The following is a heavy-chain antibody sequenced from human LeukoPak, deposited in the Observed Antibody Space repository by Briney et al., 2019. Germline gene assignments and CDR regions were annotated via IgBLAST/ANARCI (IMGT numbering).Heavy chain of an antibody. D-gene: IGHD1-1*01. J-gene: IGHJ4*02. CDR3: ARGPNSNWTGLDF. CDR1: GFSFSGHW. V-gene: IGHV3-74*01. CDR2: ISPTGSTT. Sequence: GGSLRLSCTASGFSFSGHWMHWARQLPGKGLVWVPRISPTGSTTSYADSVKGRFTVSRDNAKNTLYLQVNNLRAEDTAVYYCARGPNSNWTGLDFWGQGTLLTVSS.